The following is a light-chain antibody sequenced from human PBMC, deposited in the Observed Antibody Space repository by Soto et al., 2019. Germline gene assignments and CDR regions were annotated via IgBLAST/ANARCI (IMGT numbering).Light chain of an antibody. CDR3: QQYNDYSWT. CDR1: QSISAW. V-gene: IGKV1-5*03. CDR2: KAS. Sequence: DIQMTQSPSSLSACVGGRVTITCRASQSISAWLAWYQQKPGKAPRLLIYKASTLEIGVPSRFSGSGSGTEFTLTISSLQPDDVATYYCQQYNDYSWTFGQGTTGDIK. J-gene: IGKJ1*01.